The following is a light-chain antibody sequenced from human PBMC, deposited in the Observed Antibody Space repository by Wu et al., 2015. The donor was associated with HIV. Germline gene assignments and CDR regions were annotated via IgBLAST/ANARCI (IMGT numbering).Light chain of an antibody. Sequence: EIVLTQSPGTLSLSPGESATLSCRASQSVTSRNLAWYQQTPGQPPRLLIFSASIRATGIPDRFSGSGSGTDFTLTISRLEPEDFAVYYCQQYGSSPYTFGQGTKVEIK. CDR1: QSVTSRN. CDR2: SAS. CDR3: QQYGSSPYT. J-gene: IGKJ2*01. V-gene: IGKV3-20*01.